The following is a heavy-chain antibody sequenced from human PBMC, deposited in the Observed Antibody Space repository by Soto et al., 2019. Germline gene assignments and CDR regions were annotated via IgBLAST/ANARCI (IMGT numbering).Heavy chain of an antibody. D-gene: IGHD2-15*01. V-gene: IGHV1-69*01. CDR3: ARGAPHCSGSSCFSFWFGP. Sequence: QVQLVQSGAEVKKPGSSVKVSCKASGGTFSSYSISWVRQAPGQGLEWVGGIIPILGTANYAQKFQGRVTITADESTSTGYMELSSLRFEDTAVYYCARGAPHCSGSSCFSFWFGPWGQGTLVTVSS. J-gene: IGHJ5*02. CDR2: IIPILGTA. CDR1: GGTFSSYS.